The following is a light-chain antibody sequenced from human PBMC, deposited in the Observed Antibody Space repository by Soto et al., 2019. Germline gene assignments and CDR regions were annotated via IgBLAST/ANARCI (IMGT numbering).Light chain of an antibody. CDR2: DVT. CDR1: SSDVGGYYS. CDR3: SSYTSSSTDV. Sequence: QSALTQPASVSGSPGQSITISCTGTSSDVGGYYSVSWYQQHPGKAPKLIIYDVTNRPSGVSNRFSGSKSGNTASLTISGLQAEDEADYYCSSYTSSSTDVFGTGTKVTVL. V-gene: IGLV2-14*01. J-gene: IGLJ1*01.